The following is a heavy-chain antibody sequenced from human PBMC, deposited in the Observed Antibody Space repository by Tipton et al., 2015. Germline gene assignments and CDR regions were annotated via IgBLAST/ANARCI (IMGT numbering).Heavy chain of an antibody. Sequence: TLSLTCAVSGGSISSSNWWSWVRQPPGKGLEWIGSIYYSGSTYYNPSLKSRVTISVDTSKNQFSLKLSSVTAADTAVYYCARPVPGAFDIWGQGTMVTVSS. D-gene: IGHD3-10*01. CDR3: ARPVPGAFDI. V-gene: IGHV4-39*01. CDR1: GGSISSSNW. J-gene: IGHJ3*02. CDR2: IYYSGST.